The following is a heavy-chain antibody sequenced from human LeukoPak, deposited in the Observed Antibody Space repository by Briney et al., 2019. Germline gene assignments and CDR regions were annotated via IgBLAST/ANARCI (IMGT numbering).Heavy chain of an antibody. V-gene: IGHV4-59*11. J-gene: IGHJ4*02. D-gene: IGHD2-2*01. CDR2: IYYSGST. CDR1: GGSISSHY. CDR3: ARDKKGSSCYDC. Sequence: SETLSLTCTVSGGSISSHYWSWIRQPPGKGLEWIGYIYYSGSTDYNPSLKSRVTISVDTSKNQFSLKLSSVTAADTAVYYCARDKKGSSCYDCWGQGTLVTVSS.